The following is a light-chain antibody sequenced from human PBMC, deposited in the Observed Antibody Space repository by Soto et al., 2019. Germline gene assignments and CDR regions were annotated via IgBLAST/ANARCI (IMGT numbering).Light chain of an antibody. V-gene: IGKV3-11*01. CDR3: QQRSNWPQIT. Sequence: EIELTQSPATLSLSPGERATHACRASQSVSKYLAWYQQKPGQAPRLLIHDASNRATGIPARFSGSGSGTDFTLTISSLEPEDFGVYYCQQRSNWPQITFGGGTKVEIK. CDR2: DAS. J-gene: IGKJ4*01. CDR1: QSVSKY.